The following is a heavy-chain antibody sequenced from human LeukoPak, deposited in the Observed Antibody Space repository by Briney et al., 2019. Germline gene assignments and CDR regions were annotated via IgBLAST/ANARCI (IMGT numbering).Heavy chain of an antibody. V-gene: IGHV4-59*01. Sequence: SETLSLTCTVSGGSISSYYWSWIRQPPGKGLEWIGDIYYSGSTNYNPSLKSRVTISVDTSKNQFSLKLSSVTAADTAVYYCARGRDILTGYYPSYMDVWGKGTTVTVSS. CDR2: IYYSGST. CDR3: ARGRDILTGYYPSYMDV. CDR1: GGSISSYY. D-gene: IGHD3-9*01. J-gene: IGHJ6*03.